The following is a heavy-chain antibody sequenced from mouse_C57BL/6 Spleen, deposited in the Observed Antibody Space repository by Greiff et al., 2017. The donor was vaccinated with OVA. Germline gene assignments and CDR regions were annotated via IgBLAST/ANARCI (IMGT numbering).Heavy chain of an antibody. CDR1: GFTFSSYA. CDR2: ISDGGSYT. V-gene: IGHV5-4*01. CDR3: ARDDPYSNYFDY. D-gene: IGHD2-5*01. J-gene: IGHJ2*01. Sequence: EVMLVESGGGLVKPGGSLKLSCAASGFTFSSYAMSWVRQTPEKRLEWVATISDGGSYTYYPDNVKGRFTISRDNAKNNLYLQMSHLKSEDTAMYYCARDDPYSNYFDYWGQGTTLTVSS.